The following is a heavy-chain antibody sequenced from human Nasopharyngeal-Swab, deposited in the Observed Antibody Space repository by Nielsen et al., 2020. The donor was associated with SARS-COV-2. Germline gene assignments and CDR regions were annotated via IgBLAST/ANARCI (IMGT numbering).Heavy chain of an antibody. CDR3: ARGSGGSDY. Sequence: GGSLTLSCAASDFTFSSYAMSWVRQAPGKGLEWVSVISVSGDRTYYADSVKGRFIISRDNSKNTLYLQMNSLRAEDTAVYYCARGSGGSDYWGQGTLVIVSS. J-gene: IGHJ4*02. D-gene: IGHD1-26*01. CDR1: DFTFSSYA. V-gene: IGHV3-23*01. CDR2: ISVSGDRT.